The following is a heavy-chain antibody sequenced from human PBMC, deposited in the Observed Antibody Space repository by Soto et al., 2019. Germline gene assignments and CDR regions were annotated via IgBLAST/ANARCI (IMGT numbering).Heavy chain of an antibody. CDR3: TPLALKYHRDWYPLSD. J-gene: IGHJ4*02. Sequence: EVQLVESGGGLVKPGRSLRLSCAGPGFTFSNVWMNWVRQSPGKGLEWVGRIKSETDGGTIAYASPVKGRFTISRDDSNNALYLQMHSLKTEDTATYYCTPLALKYHRDWYPLSDWGQGTRVTGSS. V-gene: IGHV3-15*07. D-gene: IGHD3-9*01. CDR2: IKSETDGGTI. CDR1: GFTFSNVW.